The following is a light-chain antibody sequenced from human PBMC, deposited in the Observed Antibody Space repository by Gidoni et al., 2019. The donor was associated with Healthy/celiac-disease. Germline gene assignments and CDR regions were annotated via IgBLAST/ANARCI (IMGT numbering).Light chain of an antibody. CDR1: QSVSSY. J-gene: IGKJ4*01. CDR2: DAT. V-gene: IGKV3-11*01. CDR3: QQRSNWPLT. Sequence: IVLPHSPATLSLSPGERATLSCRASQSVSSYLAWYQQKPGQAPRLLIYDATNRATGIPARCSGSGSGTDFTLTISSLEPEDFAVYYCQQRSNWPLTFGGGTKVEIK.